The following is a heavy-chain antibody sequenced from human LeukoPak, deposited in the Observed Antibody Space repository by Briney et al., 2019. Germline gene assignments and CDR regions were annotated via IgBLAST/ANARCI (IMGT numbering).Heavy chain of an antibody. CDR3: ARSGGLQKFDY. Sequence: GGSLRLSCAAPGFTFSTYGMHWVRQAPGKGLEWVAVISYDGSNEYYADSVKGRFTISRDNSKNTLYLQMSSLRAEDTAVYYCARSGGLQKFDYWGQGTLVTVSS. J-gene: IGHJ4*02. CDR1: GFTFSTYG. D-gene: IGHD4-11*01. V-gene: IGHV3-30*03. CDR2: ISYDGSNE.